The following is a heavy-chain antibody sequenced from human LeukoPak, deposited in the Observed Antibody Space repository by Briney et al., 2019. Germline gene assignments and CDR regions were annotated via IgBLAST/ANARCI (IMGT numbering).Heavy chain of an antibody. Sequence: SETLSLTRTVSGGSISSGGYYWSWIRQHPGKGLEWIGYIYYSGSTYYNPSLKSRVTISVDTSKNQFSLKLSSVTAADTAVYYCAREDTYYYYMDVWGKGTTVTVSS. CDR2: IYYSGST. D-gene: IGHD5-18*01. J-gene: IGHJ6*03. CDR3: AREDTYYYYMDV. CDR1: GGSISSGGYY. V-gene: IGHV4-31*03.